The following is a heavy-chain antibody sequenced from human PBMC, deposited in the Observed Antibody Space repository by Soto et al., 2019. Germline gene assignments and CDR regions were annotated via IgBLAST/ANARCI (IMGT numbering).Heavy chain of an antibody. CDR2: IYSGGST. J-gene: IGHJ4*02. Sequence: GGSLRLSCAASGFTVSSKYMSWVRQAPGKGLEWVSVIYSGGSTYYADSVKGRFTISRDNAKNTLYLQMNSLRAEDTAVYYCARTSSYSSSWYDFDYWGQGTLVTVSS. V-gene: IGHV3-53*01. CDR1: GFTVSSKY. D-gene: IGHD6-13*01. CDR3: ARTSSYSSSWYDFDY.